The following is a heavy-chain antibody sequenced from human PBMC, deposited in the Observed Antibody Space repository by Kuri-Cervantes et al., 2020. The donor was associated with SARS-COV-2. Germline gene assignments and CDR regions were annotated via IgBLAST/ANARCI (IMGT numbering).Heavy chain of an antibody. V-gene: IGHV3-43*02. CDR3: AKDRAYDSSGYFRGMDV. D-gene: IGHD3-22*01. CDR1: GFTFSSYA. Sequence: GESLKISCAASGFTFSSYAMSWVRQAPGKGLEWVSAISGDGGSTYYADSVKGRFTISRDNSKNSLYLQMNSLRTEDTALYYCAKDRAYDSSGYFRGMDVWGQGTTVTVSS. CDR2: ISGDGGST. J-gene: IGHJ6*02.